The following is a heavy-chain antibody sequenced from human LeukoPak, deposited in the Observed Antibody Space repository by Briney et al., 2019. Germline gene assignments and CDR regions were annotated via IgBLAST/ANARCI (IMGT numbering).Heavy chain of an antibody. V-gene: IGHV3-23*01. Sequence: GGSLRLSCAASGFTFSSYAMSWVRQAPGKGLEWVSAISGSGGSTYYADSVKGRFTISRDNSKNTLYLQMSSLRAEDTAVYYCAKDPNYGSGSYYFWYYYYGMDVWGQGTTVTVSS. CDR3: AKDPNYGSGSYYFWYYYYGMDV. J-gene: IGHJ6*02. CDR2: ISGSGGST. D-gene: IGHD3-10*01. CDR1: GFTFSSYA.